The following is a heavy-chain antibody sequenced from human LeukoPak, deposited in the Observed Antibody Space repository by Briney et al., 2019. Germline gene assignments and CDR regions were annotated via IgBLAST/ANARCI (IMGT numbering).Heavy chain of an antibody. CDR3: SRAVAGTSDY. J-gene: IGHJ4*02. CDR1: GFTFSSYS. CDR2: ISSSSSYI. D-gene: IGHD6-19*01. Sequence: RAGGSLRLSCAASGFTFSSYSMNWVRQAPGKGLEWVTSISSSSSYIYCADSVKGRFTISRDNVKNSLYLQMNSLRAEDTAVYYCSRAVAGTSDYWGQGTLVTVSS. V-gene: IGHV3-21*01.